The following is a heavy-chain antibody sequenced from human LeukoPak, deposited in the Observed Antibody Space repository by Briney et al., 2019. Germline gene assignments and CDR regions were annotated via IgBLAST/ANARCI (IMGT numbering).Heavy chain of an antibody. CDR2: VYYSGST. V-gene: IGHV4-59*08. Sequence: PSETLSLTCTVSGGSISTYYWSWIRQSPRKGLEWTGSVYYSGSTNYNPSLKSRVSISVDTSKNQFSLELSSVTAADTAVYYCAVNSTKHTFDIWGQGTMVTVPS. CDR1: GGSISTYY. D-gene: IGHD5/OR15-5a*01. J-gene: IGHJ3*02. CDR3: AVNSTKHTFDI.